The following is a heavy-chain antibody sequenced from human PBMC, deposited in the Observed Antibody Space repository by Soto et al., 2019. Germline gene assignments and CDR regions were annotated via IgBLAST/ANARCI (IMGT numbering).Heavy chain of an antibody. V-gene: IGHV3-23*01. CDR1: GFTFSSYA. CDR3: AKRKVKGLAMAVYYFDY. J-gene: IGHJ4*02. D-gene: IGHD6-19*01. Sequence: EVQLLESGGGLVQPGGSLRLSCAASGFTFSSYAMSWVRQAPGKGLEWVSAISGSGGSTYYADSVKGRFTISRDNSKNTLYLQMNSLRAEDTAVYYCAKRKVKGLAMAVYYFDYWGQGTLVTVSS. CDR2: ISGSGGST.